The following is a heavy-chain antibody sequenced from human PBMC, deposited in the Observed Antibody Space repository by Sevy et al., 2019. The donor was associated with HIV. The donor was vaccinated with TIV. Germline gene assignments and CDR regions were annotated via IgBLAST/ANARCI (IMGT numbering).Heavy chain of an antibody. CDR2: ISGSSDYV. CDR1: GFAFSSYN. D-gene: IGHD1-26*01. Sequence: GGSLRLSCAASGFAFSSYNMNWVCQAPGKGLEWVSSISGSSDYVFYADSVKGRFTISRDNDKNSLYFQMNSVRAEDTAVYYCAKWDADRRWYFDYWGQGTLVTVSS. CDR3: AKWDADRRWYFDY. J-gene: IGHJ4*02. V-gene: IGHV3-21*01.